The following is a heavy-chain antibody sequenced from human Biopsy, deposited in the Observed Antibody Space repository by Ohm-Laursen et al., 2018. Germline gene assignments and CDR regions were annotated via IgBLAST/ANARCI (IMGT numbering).Heavy chain of an antibody. CDR1: GCSFTGHY. CDR3: VRGSNDFGGLYFHR. J-gene: IGHJ4*02. CDR2: ISYTGYT. D-gene: IGHD4-23*01. Sequence: SDTLSLTCTVSGCSFTGHYWSWIRQPPGKGLEWIGHISYTGYTSYNSSLKSRVTISVDTSRNHFFLRLSSLTAADTAVYYCVRGSNDFGGLYFHRWGQGTLLTVSS. V-gene: IGHV4-59*11.